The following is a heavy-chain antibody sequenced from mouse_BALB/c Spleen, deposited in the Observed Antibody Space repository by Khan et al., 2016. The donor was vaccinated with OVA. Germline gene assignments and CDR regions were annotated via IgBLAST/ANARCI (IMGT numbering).Heavy chain of an antibody. V-gene: IGHV5-6*01. CDR3: ARLAYYYDSEGFAY. CDR2: ISTGGSYT. J-gene: IGHJ3*01. D-gene: IGHD1-1*01. CDR1: GFTFSTYG. Sequence: EVELVESGGDLVKPGGSLKLSCAASGFTFSTYGMSWVRQTPDKRLEWVATISTGGSYTYYPDSVKGRFTISRDNAKNTLYLQMRSLKSEDTAMFYCARLAYYYDSEGFAYWGQGTLVTVSA.